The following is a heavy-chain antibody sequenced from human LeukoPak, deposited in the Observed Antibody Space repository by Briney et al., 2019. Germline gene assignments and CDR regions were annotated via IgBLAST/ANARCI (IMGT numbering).Heavy chain of an antibody. CDR1: GYTFTSYG. V-gene: IGHV1-18*01. D-gene: IGHD3-3*01. CDR3: ARDRVPRFLEWLLAY. J-gene: IGHJ4*02. Sequence: ASVKVSCKASGYTFTSYGISWVRQAPGQGLEWMGWIGAYNGNTNYAQKLQGRVTMTTDTSTSTAYMELGSLRSDDTAVYYCARDRVPRFLEWLLAYWGQGTLVTVSS. CDR2: IGAYNGNT.